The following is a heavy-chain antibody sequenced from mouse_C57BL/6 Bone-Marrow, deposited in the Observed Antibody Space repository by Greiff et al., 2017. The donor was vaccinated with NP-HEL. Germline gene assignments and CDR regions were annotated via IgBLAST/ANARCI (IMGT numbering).Heavy chain of an antibody. CDR3: TTDGNYDFDY. Sequence: VQLKESGAELVRPGASVKLSCTASGFNIKDDYMHWVKQRPEQGLEWIGWIDPENGDTEYASKFQGKATITADTSSNTAYLQLSSLTSEDTAVYYCTTDGNYDFDYWGQGTTLTVSS. CDR1: GFNIKDDY. V-gene: IGHV14-4*01. CDR2: IDPENGDT. J-gene: IGHJ2*01. D-gene: IGHD2-1*01.